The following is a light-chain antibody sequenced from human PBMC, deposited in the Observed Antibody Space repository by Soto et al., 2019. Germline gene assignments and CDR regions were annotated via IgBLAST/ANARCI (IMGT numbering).Light chain of an antibody. Sequence: QSVLTQPASVSWSPGQSITISCAGTTSDVGRYNYVSWYQQHPGKAPKLIIYDVSNRPSGVSNRFSGSKSGNTASLTISGLQAEDEADYYCNSYTSSSTYVIVTGIKVTVL. J-gene: IGLJ1*01. CDR1: TSDVGRYNY. CDR2: DVS. CDR3: NSYTSSSTYV. V-gene: IGLV2-14*01.